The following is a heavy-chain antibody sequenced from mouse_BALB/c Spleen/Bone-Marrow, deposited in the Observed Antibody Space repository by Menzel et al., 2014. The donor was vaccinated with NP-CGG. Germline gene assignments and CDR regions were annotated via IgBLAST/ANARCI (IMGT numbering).Heavy chain of an antibody. Sequence: VQLKQSGAELVKPGASVKLSCTPSGFNIKDTHMHWVKQRPEQGLEWIGRIDPANGNTKYDPNFQGKATITADTSSNTAYQQLSSRTSEDTAVYYCARGCANTAWFASWGQGTLVTVS. CDR2: IDPANGNT. D-gene: IGHD5-1-1*01. CDR1: GFNIKDTH. J-gene: IGHJ3*01. CDR3: ARGCANTAWFAS. V-gene: IGHV14-3*02.